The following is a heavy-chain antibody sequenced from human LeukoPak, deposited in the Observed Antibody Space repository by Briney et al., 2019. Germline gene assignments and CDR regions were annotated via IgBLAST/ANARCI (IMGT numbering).Heavy chain of an antibody. J-gene: IGHJ4*02. D-gene: IGHD2-15*01. CDR3: ARHGSYSLAF. CDR1: GGSISSDY. V-gene: IGHV4-59*01. Sequence: SETLSLTCTVSGGSISSDYWSWIRQPPGKGLEWIGYIYYSGSTNYNPSLKSRVTISVDTSKNQFSLKLSSVTAADTAVYYCARHGSYSLAFWGQGALVTVSS. CDR2: IYYSGST.